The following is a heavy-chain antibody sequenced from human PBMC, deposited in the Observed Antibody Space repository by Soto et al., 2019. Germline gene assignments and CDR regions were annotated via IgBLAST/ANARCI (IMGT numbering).Heavy chain of an antibody. Sequence: TSETLSLTCTVSGGSISSYYWSWIRQPAGKGLEWIGRIYTSGSTNYNPSLKSRVTMSVDTSKNQFSLKLSSVTAADTAVYYCARDLVTAIERAFDYWGQGTLVTVSS. CDR1: GGSISSYY. V-gene: IGHV4-4*07. CDR3: ARDLVTAIERAFDY. D-gene: IGHD2-21*02. J-gene: IGHJ4*02. CDR2: IYTSGST.